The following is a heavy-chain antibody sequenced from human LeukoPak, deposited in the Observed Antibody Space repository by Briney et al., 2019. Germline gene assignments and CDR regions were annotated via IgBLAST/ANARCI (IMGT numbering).Heavy chain of an antibody. V-gene: IGHV3-23*01. CDR3: ARSVVMVGGTRWFDP. D-gene: IGHD2-15*01. J-gene: IGHJ5*02. Sequence: GGSLRLSCAASGFTFSSYAMSWVRQAPGKGLEWVSAISGSGGSTYYADSVKGRFTISRDNSKNTLYLQVNSLRAEDTAVYYCARSVVMVGGTRWFDPWGQGTLVTVSS. CDR1: GFTFSSYA. CDR2: ISGSGGST.